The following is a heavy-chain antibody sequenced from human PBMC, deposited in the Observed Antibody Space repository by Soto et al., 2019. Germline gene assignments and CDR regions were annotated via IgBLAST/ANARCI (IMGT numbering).Heavy chain of an antibody. J-gene: IGHJ6*02. CDR1: GYTFTSYG. CDR2: ISAYNGNT. D-gene: IGHD6-19*01. CDR3: ARFQRLVRWGDYYSCGMDV. V-gene: IGHV1-18*01. Sequence: VQLVQSGAEVKKHGASVKVSCQASGYTFTSYGISCVRQTPEQGLEWMGWISAYNGNTNYAQKLQGRVTMTTDTSTSTASMELRRLRSDDTAVYYCARFQRLVRWGDYYSCGMDVWGQGITVTVS.